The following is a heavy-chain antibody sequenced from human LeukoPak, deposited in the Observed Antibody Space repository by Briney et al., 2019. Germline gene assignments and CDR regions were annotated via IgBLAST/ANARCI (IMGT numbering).Heavy chain of an antibody. D-gene: IGHD3-22*01. V-gene: IGHV3-30*04. J-gene: IGHJ4*02. Sequence: GGSLRLSCAASGFTFSSYVMHWVRQAPGKGLEWVAIISYDGSNEYYADSVKGRFTISRDNSKNTLYLQMNSLRAEDTAVYYCARDRDYDSSGYYQPGLFDYWGQGTLVTVSS. CDR2: ISYDGSNE. CDR1: GFTFSSYV. CDR3: ARDRDYDSSGYYQPGLFDY.